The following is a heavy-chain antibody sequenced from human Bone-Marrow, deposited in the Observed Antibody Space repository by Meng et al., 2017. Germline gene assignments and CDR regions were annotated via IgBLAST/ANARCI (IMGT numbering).Heavy chain of an antibody. Sequence: GESLKISCAVSGVTFSGSDIHWVRQASGKGLEWVGRIRSKTYSFATAYPASLKGRFIISRDDSKNTAYLQMNSLITEDTAVYFCTIYKTGHIWGQGTRVTVSS. D-gene: IGHD3-9*01. J-gene: IGHJ3*02. CDR3: TIYKTGHI. CDR2: IRSKTYSFAT. CDR1: GVTFSGSD. V-gene: IGHV3-73*01.